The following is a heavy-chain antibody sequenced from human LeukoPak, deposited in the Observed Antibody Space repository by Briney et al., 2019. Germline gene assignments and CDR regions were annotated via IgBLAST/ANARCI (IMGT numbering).Heavy chain of an antibody. V-gene: IGHV4-39*07. Sequence: SETLSLTCTVSGASVSGSPYYWGWIRQPPGKGLEWIGEIYHSGSTNYNPSLKSRVTISVDKSKNQFSLKLSSVTAADTAVYYCARAPFGSSGRRAFDIWGQGTMVTVSS. CDR3: ARAPFGSSGRRAFDI. D-gene: IGHD2-15*01. CDR2: IYHSGST. J-gene: IGHJ3*02. CDR1: GASVSGSPYY.